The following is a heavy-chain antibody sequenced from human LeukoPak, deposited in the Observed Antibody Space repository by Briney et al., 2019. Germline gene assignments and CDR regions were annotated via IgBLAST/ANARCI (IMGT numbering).Heavy chain of an antibody. Sequence: WASVKVSCKASGYTFTSYGISWVRQAPGQGLEWMGWISAYNGNTNYAQKLQGRVTMTTDTSTSTAYMELRSLRSDDTAVYYCARVSWWELLFYCFDYWGQGTLVTVSS. CDR2: ISAYNGNT. D-gene: IGHD1-26*01. J-gene: IGHJ4*02. V-gene: IGHV1-18*01. CDR1: GYTFTSYG. CDR3: ARVSWWELLFYCFDY.